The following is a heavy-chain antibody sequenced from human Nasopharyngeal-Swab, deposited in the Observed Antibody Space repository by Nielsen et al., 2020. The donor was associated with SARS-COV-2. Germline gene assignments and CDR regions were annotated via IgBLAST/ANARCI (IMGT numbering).Heavy chain of an antibody. CDR3: AKDLAAAGIFYYYYGMDV. D-gene: IGHD6-13*01. CDR1: GFTFDDYA. J-gene: IGHJ6*02. V-gene: IGHV3-43*02. CDR2: ISWDGGST. Sequence: GESLKISCAASGFTFDDYAMHWARQAPGKGLEWVSLISWDGGSTYYADSVKGRFTISRDNSKNSLYLQMNSLRTEDTALYYCAKDLAAAGIFYYYYGMDVWGQGTTVTVSS.